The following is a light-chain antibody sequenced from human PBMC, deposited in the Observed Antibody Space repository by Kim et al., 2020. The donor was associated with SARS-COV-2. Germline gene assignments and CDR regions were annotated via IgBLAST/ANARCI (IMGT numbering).Light chain of an antibody. CDR3: QQFDNLSLT. V-gene: IGKV1-33*01. CDR1: RDIANN. Sequence: ASVGDRVTITCRASRDIANNLNWYQQKPGKAPKVLIYDASNVQTGVPSRFSGTGSGTDFSFIITSLQPEDVATYYCQQFDNLSLTFGGGTKV. J-gene: IGKJ4*01. CDR2: DAS.